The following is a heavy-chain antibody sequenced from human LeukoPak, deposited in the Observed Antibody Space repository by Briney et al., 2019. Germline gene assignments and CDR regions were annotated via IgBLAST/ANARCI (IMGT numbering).Heavy chain of an antibody. CDR2: MNAGNGNT. CDR3: ARPNTYYYDSSGYYYGYFDY. CDR1: GYTFTSYA. V-gene: IGHV1-3*01. D-gene: IGHD3-22*01. J-gene: IGHJ4*02. Sequence: ASVKVSCKASGYTFTSYAMHWVRQAPGQRLEWMGWMNAGNGNTKYSQKFQGRVTITRDTSASTAYMELSSLRSEDTAVYYCARPNTYYYDSSGYYYGYFDYWGQGTLVTVSS.